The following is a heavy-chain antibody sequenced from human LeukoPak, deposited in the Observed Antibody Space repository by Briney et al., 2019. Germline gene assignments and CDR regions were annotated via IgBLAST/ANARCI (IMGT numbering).Heavy chain of an antibody. Sequence: GGSLRLSCAASGFTFDDYGMSWVRQAPGKGLEWVSGINWNGGSTGYADSVKGRFTISRDNAKNSLYLQMNSLRDEDTAVCYCAKTWSGSYLDYWGLGTLVTVSA. CDR1: GFTFDDYG. CDR2: INWNGGST. D-gene: IGHD3-3*01. J-gene: IGHJ4*02. V-gene: IGHV3-20*04. CDR3: AKTWSGSYLDY.